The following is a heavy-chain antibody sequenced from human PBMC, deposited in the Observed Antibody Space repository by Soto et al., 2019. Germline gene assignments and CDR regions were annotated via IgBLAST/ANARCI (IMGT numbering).Heavy chain of an antibody. V-gene: IGHV3-73*01. CDR2: IRSKANSYAT. J-gene: IGHJ6*02. D-gene: IGHD1-1*01. Sequence: GGSLRLSCAASGFTFSGSAMHWVRQASGKGLEWVGRIRSKANSYATAYAASVKGRFTISRDDSKNTAYLQMNSLKTEDTAVYYCTRQRAHDLYYYGMDVWGQGTTVTVSS. CDR3: TRQRAHDLYYYGMDV. CDR1: GFTFSGSA.